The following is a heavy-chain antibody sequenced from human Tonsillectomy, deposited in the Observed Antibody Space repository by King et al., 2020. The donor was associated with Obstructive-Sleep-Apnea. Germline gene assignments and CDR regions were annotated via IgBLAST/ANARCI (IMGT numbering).Heavy chain of an antibody. D-gene: IGHD2-15*01. Sequence: QLQESGPGLVKPSETLSLTCTVSGGSISSSNYQWGWIRQPPGKGLEWIGSIYYSGSTYYNPSLKSRVTISVDTSKNLFSLKLSSVTAADTAVYYCARLSLLVATTWDHWGHGTLVTVSS. CDR3: ARLSLLVATTWDH. V-gene: IGHV4-39*01. J-gene: IGHJ4*01. CDR2: IYYSGST. CDR1: GGSISSSNYQ.